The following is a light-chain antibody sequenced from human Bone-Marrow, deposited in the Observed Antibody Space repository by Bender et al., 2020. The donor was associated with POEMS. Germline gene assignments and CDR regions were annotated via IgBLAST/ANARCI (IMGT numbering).Light chain of an antibody. V-gene: IGLV2-8*01. CDR3: CSYAGSSTWV. J-gene: IGLJ3*02. Sequence: QSALTQPPSATGSPGQSVTISCTGTSSDVGGYNYVSWYQQHPGKAPKLVIYEVTKRPSGVPDRFSGSKSGSTASLTISGLQAEDEADYYCCSYAGSSTWVFGGGTKVTVL. CDR1: SSDVGGYNY. CDR2: EVT.